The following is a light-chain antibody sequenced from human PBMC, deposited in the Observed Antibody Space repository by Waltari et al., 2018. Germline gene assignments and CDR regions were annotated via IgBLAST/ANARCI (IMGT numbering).Light chain of an antibody. CDR2: KVS. J-gene: IGKJ5*01. V-gene: IGKV2-30*02. CDR3: MQGTHWPPIT. Sequence: DVVMTQSPLSLPVTLGQPASISCRSSQSLVHSDGNTYLNWFQQRPGQSPRRLIYKVSHRDSGGPDRFSGSGSGTDFTLKISRVEAEDVGIYYCMQGTHWPPITFGQGTRLEIK. CDR1: QSLVHSDGNTY.